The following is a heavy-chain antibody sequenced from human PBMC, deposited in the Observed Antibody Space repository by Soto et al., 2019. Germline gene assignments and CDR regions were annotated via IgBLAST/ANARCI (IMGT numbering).Heavy chain of an antibody. CDR3: AKNQGVELVPLATVDWFDP. Sequence: GGSLRLSCAASGFIFENFGMSWVRPAPGKGLEWISSISGSGFKKYYADSVKGRFTISRDNSKSTVYLELNNLSAEDTAVYHCAKNQGVELVPLATVDWFDPWGQGSVVTVSS. CDR1: GFIFENFG. J-gene: IGHJ5*02. D-gene: IGHD1-26*01. V-gene: IGHV3-23*01. CDR2: ISGSGFKK.